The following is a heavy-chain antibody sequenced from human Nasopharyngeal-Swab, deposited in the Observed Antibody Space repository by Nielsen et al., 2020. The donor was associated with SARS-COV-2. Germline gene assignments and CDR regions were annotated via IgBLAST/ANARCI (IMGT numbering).Heavy chain of an antibody. CDR3: ARAGGGYSYADY. J-gene: IGHJ4*02. CDR1: GYTFTSYY. CDR2: INPSGGST. D-gene: IGHD5-18*01. V-gene: IGHV1-46*01. Sequence: GESLKISCKGSGYTFTSYYMHWVRQAPGQGLEWMGIINPSGGSTSYAQKFQGRVTMTRDTSTSTVYMELSSLRSEDTAVYYCARAGGGYSYADYWGQGTLVTVSS.